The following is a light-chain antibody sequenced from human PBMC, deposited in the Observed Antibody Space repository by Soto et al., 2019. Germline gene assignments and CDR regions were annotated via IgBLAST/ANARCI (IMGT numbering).Light chain of an antibody. J-gene: IGKJ1*01. CDR2: AAS. Sequence: DIQMTQSPSSLSASVVDRVTITCRASQAMSNYLAWYQQKPGKVPKLLIYAASTLQTGVPSRFSGSGSGTDYTLTISRLQPEDVATYYCQKYNSAPRTFGQGTKVEIK. CDR3: QKYNSAPRT. CDR1: QAMSNY. V-gene: IGKV1-27*01.